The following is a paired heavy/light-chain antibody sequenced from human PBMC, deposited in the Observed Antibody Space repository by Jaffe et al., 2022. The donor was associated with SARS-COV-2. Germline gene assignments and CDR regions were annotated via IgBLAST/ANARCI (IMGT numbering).Heavy chain of an antibody. V-gene: IGHV3-21*01. J-gene: IGHJ6*02. D-gene: IGHD6-6*01. CDR1: GFIFSDYN. CDR3: ARSSDDYFYYGMDV. CDR2: ITGSSSYI. Sequence: EVQLVESGGGLVKPGGSLRLSCAASGFIFSDYNMNWVRQAPGKGLEWVSSITGSSSYIYHADSVKGRFTISRDNAKNSLYLQMNSLRADDTAIYYCARSSDDYFYYGMDVWGQGTTVTVSS.
Light chain of an antibody. CDR2: SND. J-gene: IGLJ2*01. CDR3: AAWDDRLNGVL. Sequence: QSVLTQPPSASGTPGQRVTISCSGSNSNIGSNAVNWYQQLPGTAPKLLIYSNDQRPSGVPDRFSGSKSGTSASLAISGLQSEDEADYYCAAWDDRLNGVLFGGGTKMTV. CDR1: NSNIGSNA. V-gene: IGLV1-44*01.